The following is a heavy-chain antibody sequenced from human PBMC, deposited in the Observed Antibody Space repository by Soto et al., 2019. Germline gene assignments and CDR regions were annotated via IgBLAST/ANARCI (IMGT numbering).Heavy chain of an antibody. J-gene: IGHJ4*02. V-gene: IGHV3-15*07. D-gene: IGHD5-12*01. Sequence: GGSLRLSCAASGFTFSNAWMNWVRQAPGKGLEWVGRIKSKTDGGTTDYAAPVKGRFTISRDDSKNTLYLQMNSLKTEDTAVYYCTTKIRYRGGYDSDYWGQGTLVTVSS. CDR2: IKSKTDGGTT. CDR3: TTKIRYRGGYDSDY. CDR1: GFTFSNAW.